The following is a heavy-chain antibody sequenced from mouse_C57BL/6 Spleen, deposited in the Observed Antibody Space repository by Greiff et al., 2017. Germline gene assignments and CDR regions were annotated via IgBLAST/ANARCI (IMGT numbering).Heavy chain of an antibody. CDR3: ARDYGSSLYAMDY. V-gene: IGHV1-12*01. CDR2: IYPGNGDT. D-gene: IGHD1-1*01. Sequence: QVQLQQSGAELVRPGASVKMSCKASGYTFTSYNMNWVKQTPRQGLEWIGAIYPGNGDTSYNQKFKGKATLTVDKSSSTAYMQLSSLSSEDSAVXFCARDYGSSLYAMDYWGQGTSVTVSS. J-gene: IGHJ4*01. CDR1: GYTFTSYN.